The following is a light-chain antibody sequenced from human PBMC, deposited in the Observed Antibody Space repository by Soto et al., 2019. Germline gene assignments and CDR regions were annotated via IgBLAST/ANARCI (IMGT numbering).Light chain of an antibody. J-gene: IGKJ2*01. V-gene: IGKV3-20*01. Sequence: APRPLMYGASSRATGIPDRFSSSRSGTYFTLTISRLEPHDFAVYYCKQYGSSPPRSDTFGQGTKLEIK. CDR2: GAS. CDR3: KQYGSSPPRSDT.